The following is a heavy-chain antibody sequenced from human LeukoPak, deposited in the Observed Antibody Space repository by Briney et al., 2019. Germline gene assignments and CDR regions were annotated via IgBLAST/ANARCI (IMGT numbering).Heavy chain of an antibody. D-gene: IGHD1-26*01. Sequence: GGSLRLSCAASGFTVSSNYMSWVRQAPGKGLEWVSVIYSGGSTYYADSVKGRFTIFRDNSKNTLYLQMNSLRAEDTAVYYCAREVGATTVYYFDYWGQGTLVTVSS. CDR3: AREVGATTVYYFDY. J-gene: IGHJ4*02. CDR2: IYSGGST. V-gene: IGHV3-66*01. CDR1: GFTVSSNY.